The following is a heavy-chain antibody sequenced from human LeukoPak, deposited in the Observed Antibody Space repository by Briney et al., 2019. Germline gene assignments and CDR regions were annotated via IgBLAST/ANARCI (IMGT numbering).Heavy chain of an antibody. CDR2: IIPIFGTA. CDR1: GGTFSIYA. V-gene: IGHV1-69*01. J-gene: IGHJ3*02. CDR3: ATDHGSGSWNYYAKTFDI. Sequence: SVKVSCKASGGTFSIYAISWVRQAPGQGLEWMGGIIPIFGTANYAQKFQGRVTITADESTSTAYMELSSLTTEDTAVYYCATDHGSGSWNYYAKTFDIWGRGTMVTVSS. D-gene: IGHD3-10*01.